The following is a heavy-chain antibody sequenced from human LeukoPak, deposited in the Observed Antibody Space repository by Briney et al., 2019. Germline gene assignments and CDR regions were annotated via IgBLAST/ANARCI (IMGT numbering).Heavy chain of an antibody. CDR1: GGSISSGGYY. Sequence: PSETLSLTCTVSGGSISSGGYYWSWIRQHPGKGLEWIGYIYYSGSTYYNPSLKSRVTISVDTSKNRFSLKLSSVTAADTAVYYCARLTMTGRGYYYGMDVWGQGTTVTVSS. D-gene: IGHD3-9*01. V-gene: IGHV4-31*03. CDR2: IYYSGST. J-gene: IGHJ6*02. CDR3: ARLTMTGRGYYYGMDV.